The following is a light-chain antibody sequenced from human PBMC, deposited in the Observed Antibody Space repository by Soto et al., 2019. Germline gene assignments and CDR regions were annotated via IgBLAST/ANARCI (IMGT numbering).Light chain of an antibody. CDR2: KVS. V-gene: IGKV2-30*01. CDR3: MQGTHWPPT. CDR1: QSLVFSDGDTY. Sequence: DVVMTQSPLSLPVTLGQSASISCRSRQSLVFSDGDTYLSWFHQRPGQSPRRLIYKVSNRDSGVPDRFSVSGSCTDFTLKISRVEAEYVGVYYCMQGTHWPPTFGQGTKLEIK. J-gene: IGKJ2*01.